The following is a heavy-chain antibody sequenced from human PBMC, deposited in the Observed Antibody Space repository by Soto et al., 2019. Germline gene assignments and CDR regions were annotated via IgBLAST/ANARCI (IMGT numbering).Heavy chain of an antibody. V-gene: IGHV5-10-1*01. CDR1: GYNFISYW. J-gene: IGHJ4*02. D-gene: IGHD6-19*01. Sequence: GESLKISCKGSGYNFISYWIDWVRQMPEKGLEWMGRIDPSDFYTNYSTSFQGHVTISADKTISTAYLQWSSLKASDTAMYYCARGRVAVAPLDYWGQGTLVTVSS. CDR3: ARGRVAVAPLDY. CDR2: IDPSDFYT.